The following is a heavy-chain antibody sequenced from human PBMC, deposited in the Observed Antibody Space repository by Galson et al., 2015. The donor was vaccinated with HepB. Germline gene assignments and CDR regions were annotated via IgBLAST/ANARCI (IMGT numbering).Heavy chain of an antibody. CDR1: GFTFSHYG. D-gene: IGHD5-18*01. CDR2: ITGSSSFL. J-gene: IGHJ5*02. Sequence: SLRLSCAASGFTFSHYGMNWVRQAPGKGLEWVSSITGSSSFLQYADSVKGRFTISRDNANNSLFLQMNSLRAEDSAVYYCARDLKAGGYNHGTNWFDPWGQGTLVTVSS. V-gene: IGHV3-21*01. CDR3: ARDLKAGGYNHGTNWFDP.